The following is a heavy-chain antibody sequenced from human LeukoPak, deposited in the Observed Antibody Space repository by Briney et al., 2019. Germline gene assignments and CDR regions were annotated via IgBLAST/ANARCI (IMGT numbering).Heavy chain of an antibody. CDR3: ARVIVDDV. V-gene: IGHV4-4*07. D-gene: IGHD2-15*01. J-gene: IGHJ6*04. CDR2: ISSSGRT. Sequence: SETLSLTCTVAGGSIRTDYWSWIRQPAGQGLEWIGRISSSGRTNYNPALKSRVTMSVDTSKNQFSLKLISVTAADTAVYYCARVIVDDVWGKGTTVTVSS. CDR1: GGSIRTDY.